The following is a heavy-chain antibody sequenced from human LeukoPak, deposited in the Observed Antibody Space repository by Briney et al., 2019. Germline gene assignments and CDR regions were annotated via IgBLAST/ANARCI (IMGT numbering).Heavy chain of an antibody. V-gene: IGHV4-4*07. CDR1: GGSISTYY. CDR2: IYTSGST. D-gene: IGHD6-13*01. CDR3: ARDLWGSSSGEFDY. J-gene: IGHJ4*02. Sequence: PSETLSLTCTVTGGSISTYYWSWIRQPAGKGLEWIGRIYTSGSTNYNPSLKSRVTMSVDTSKNQFSLKLSSVTAADTAVYYCARDLWGSSSGEFDYWGQGTLVTVSS.